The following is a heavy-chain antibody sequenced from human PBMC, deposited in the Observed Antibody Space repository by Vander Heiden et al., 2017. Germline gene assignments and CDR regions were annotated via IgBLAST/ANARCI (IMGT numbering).Heavy chain of an antibody. J-gene: IGHJ4*02. CDR1: RFTVSSNY. CDR3: ARDTNPKN. Sequence: EVQLVETGGGLIQPGGSLRLSCEASRFTVSSNYMAWVRQAPGKVLEWVSVIYSSGSTFYADSVKGRFTISRDNSKNTLFLQMNSLRAEDTAMYYCARDTNPKNWGQGTLVTVSS. CDR2: IYSSGST. D-gene: IGHD3-3*01. V-gene: IGHV3-53*02.